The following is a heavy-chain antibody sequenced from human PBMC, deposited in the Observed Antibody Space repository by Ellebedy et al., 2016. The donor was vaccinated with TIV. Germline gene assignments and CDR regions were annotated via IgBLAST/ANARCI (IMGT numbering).Heavy chain of an antibody. CDR3: STLSDTGY. D-gene: IGHD2-21*02. Sequence: GESLKISCAASGFTFSRHWMHWIRQAPGKGLVWLSRINGDGGFTSHADFVKGRFTISRDNAKNTLYLQMNSLKAEDMAMYYCSTLSDTGYWGHGTLVTVSS. CDR1: GFTFSRHW. V-gene: IGHV3-74*01. CDR2: INGDGGFT. J-gene: IGHJ4*01.